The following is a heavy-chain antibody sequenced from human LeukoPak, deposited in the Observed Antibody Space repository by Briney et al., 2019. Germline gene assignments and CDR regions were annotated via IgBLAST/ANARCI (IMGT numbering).Heavy chain of an antibody. CDR2: ISSSSSYI. CDR1: GFTFSSYS. J-gene: IGHJ4*02. CDR3: AREGYFDWLSTRPLYYSDY. V-gene: IGHV3-21*01. D-gene: IGHD3-9*01. Sequence: GGSLRLSCAASGFTFSSYSMNWVRQAPGKGLEWVSSISSSSSYIYYADSVKGRFTISRDNAKNSLYLQMNSLRAEDTAVYYCAREGYFDWLSTRPLYYSDYWGQGTLVTVSS.